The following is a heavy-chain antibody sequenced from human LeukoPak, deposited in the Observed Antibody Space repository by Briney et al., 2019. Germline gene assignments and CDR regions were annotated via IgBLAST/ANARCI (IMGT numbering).Heavy chain of an antibody. Sequence: PGRSLRLSCAASGFTFDDYAMHWVRQAPGKGLEWVSGISWNSGSIGYADSVKGRFTISRDNAKNSLYLQMNSLRAEDTALYYCAKLDVGTAMVPFDYWGQGTLVTVSS. D-gene: IGHD5-18*01. J-gene: IGHJ4*02. CDR1: GFTFDDYA. V-gene: IGHV3-9*01. CDR2: ISWNSGSI. CDR3: AKLDVGTAMVPFDY.